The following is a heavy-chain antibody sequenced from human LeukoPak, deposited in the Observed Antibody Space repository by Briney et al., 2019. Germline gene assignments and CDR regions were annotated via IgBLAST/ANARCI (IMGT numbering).Heavy chain of an antibody. CDR3: ARESRGAASRGAFDI. V-gene: IGHV3-30-3*01. D-gene: IGHD3-10*01. CDR2: ISHNGGNT. J-gene: IGHJ3*02. Sequence: SLKLSCAASGFTFSNSAMHWVRQAPGKGLEWVAVISHNGGNTYYADSVRGRFTISRDNSKNTLYLQMNSLRAEDTAVYYCARESRGAASRGAFDIWGQGTMVTVSS. CDR1: GFTFSNSA.